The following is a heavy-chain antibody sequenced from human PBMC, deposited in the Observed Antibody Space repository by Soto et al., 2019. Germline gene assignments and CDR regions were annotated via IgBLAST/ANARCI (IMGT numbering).Heavy chain of an antibody. J-gene: IGHJ5*02. CDR3: VRALDFWRGAITSARFAP. D-gene: IGHD3-3*01. Sequence: EVQLLESGGGLVQPGGSLRLSCATSGFTFINYALTWVRQAPGRGLEWVSAISGSGATYYADSVKGRFTISRDNPENTLYLEMDSLTAEDTAIYYCVRALDFWRGAITSARFAPWGQGTLVAVSS. V-gene: IGHV3-23*01. CDR2: ISGSGAT. CDR1: GFTFINYA.